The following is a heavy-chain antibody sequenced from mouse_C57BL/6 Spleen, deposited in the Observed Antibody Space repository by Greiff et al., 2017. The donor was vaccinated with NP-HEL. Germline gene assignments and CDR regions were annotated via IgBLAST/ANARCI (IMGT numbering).Heavy chain of an antibody. CDR2: INPSNGGT. D-gene: IGHD1-1*01. V-gene: IGHV1-53*01. CDR1: GYTFTSYW. Sequence: VQLQQPGTELVKPGASVKLSCKASGYTFTSYWMHWVKQRPGQGLEWIGNINPSNGGTNYNEKFKSKATLTVDKSSSTAYMQLSSLTSEDSAVDYCAREEIYYGSSYEAWGQGTTLTVSS. J-gene: IGHJ2*01. CDR3: AREEIYYGSSYEA.